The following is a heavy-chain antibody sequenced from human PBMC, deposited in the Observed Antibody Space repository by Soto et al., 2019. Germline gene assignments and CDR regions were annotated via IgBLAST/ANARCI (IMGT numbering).Heavy chain of an antibody. V-gene: IGHV3-48*01. J-gene: IGHJ4*02. CDR3: ASVISSSGGYEDY. CDR2: IGVSSSSI. Sequence: EVQLVESGGGLVQPGGSLRLSCAASGYTFSSYSMNWVRQAPGKGLEWVSYIGVSSSSIYYADSAKGRFTISRDNAKNSLYLQMNSLRAEDTAVYYCASVISSSGGYEDYWGQGTLVTVSS. D-gene: IGHD6-19*01. CDR1: GYTFSSYS.